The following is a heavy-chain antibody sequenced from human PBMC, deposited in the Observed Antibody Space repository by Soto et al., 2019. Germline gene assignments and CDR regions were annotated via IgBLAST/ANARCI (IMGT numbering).Heavy chain of an antibody. D-gene: IGHD3-22*01. CDR2: ISWNSGSI. J-gene: IGHJ4*02. Sequence: GGSLRLSCAASGFTFDDYAMHWVRQAPGKGLEWVSGISWNSGSIGYADSVKGRFIISRDNAKNSLYLQMNSLRAEDTALYYCATAFYDSSGYFHYWGQGTLVTVSS. CDR3: ATAFYDSSGYFHY. V-gene: IGHV3-9*01. CDR1: GFTFDDYA.